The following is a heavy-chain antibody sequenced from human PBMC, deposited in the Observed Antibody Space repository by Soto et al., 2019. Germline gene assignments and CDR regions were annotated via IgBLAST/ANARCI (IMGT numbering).Heavy chain of an antibody. D-gene: IGHD3-22*01. CDR1: GGSFSGYY. CDR3: ARDREAYDSSGCIDF. J-gene: IGHJ4*02. V-gene: IGHV4-34*01. CDR2: INHSGST. Sequence: SETLSLTCAVYGGSFSGYYWSWIRQPPGKGLEWIGEINHSGSTNYNPSLKSRVAISVDTSKSQFSLKLSSVTAADTAVYYCARDREAYDSSGCIDFWGQGTLVTVSS.